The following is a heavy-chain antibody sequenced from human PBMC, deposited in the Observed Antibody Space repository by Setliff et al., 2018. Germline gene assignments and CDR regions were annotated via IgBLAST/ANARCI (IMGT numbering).Heavy chain of an antibody. D-gene: IGHD1-26*01. Sequence: ASVKVSCKASGYTFATYGISWVRQAPGQGLEWMGWISPYNSNTNYAQNFQGRVTMTTDTSTSTAYMELRSLRSEDTAVYYCARGRTVGATNRHRLYYFDYWGQGTLVTVSS. V-gene: IGHV1-18*01. CDR3: ARGRTVGATNRHRLYYFDY. J-gene: IGHJ4*02. CDR1: GYTFATYG. CDR2: ISPYNSNT.